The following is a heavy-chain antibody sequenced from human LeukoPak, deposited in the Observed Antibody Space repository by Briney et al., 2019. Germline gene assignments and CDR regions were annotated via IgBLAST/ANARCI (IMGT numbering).Heavy chain of an antibody. J-gene: IGHJ4*02. CDR3: ARLEGSGATDY. CDR1: GGSISSSY. Sequence: SETQSLTCTVSGGSISSSYWSWIRQPAGKGLEWIGRFSISGIANYNPSLRSRVSISVDKSKNQFSLNLSSVTAADTAVYYCARLEGSGATDYWGQGTLVTVPS. V-gene: IGHV4-4*07. CDR2: FSISGIA. D-gene: IGHD1-26*01.